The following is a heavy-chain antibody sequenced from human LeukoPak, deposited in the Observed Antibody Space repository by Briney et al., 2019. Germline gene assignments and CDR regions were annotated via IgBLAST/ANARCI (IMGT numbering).Heavy chain of an antibody. Sequence: KPGGSLRLSCAASGFTFSSYSIYWVRQAPGKGLEWVSSISSSSRYINYADSVKGRFTISRDNAKNSLFLQMNSLRAEDTAVYYCAREVENTSGWYSHFDYWGQGTLVTVSS. CDR2: ISSSSRYI. J-gene: IGHJ4*02. CDR3: AREVENTSGWYSHFDY. V-gene: IGHV3-21*01. CDR1: GFTFSSYS. D-gene: IGHD6-19*01.